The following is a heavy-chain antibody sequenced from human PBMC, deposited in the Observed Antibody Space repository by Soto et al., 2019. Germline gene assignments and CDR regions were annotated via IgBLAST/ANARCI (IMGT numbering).Heavy chain of an antibody. V-gene: IGHV1-46*01. Sequence: ASVKVSCKASGYTFTNYYVQWVRQAPGQGLEWMGVIHPDGGHTTYSQKFQDRVTMTRDTFTSTIYMELGSLRSEDTAVYYCATSYSSSSYYFDYWGQGTLVTVSS. CDR3: ATSYSSSSYYFDY. CDR1: GYTFTNYY. J-gene: IGHJ4*02. CDR2: IHPDGGHT. D-gene: IGHD6-13*01.